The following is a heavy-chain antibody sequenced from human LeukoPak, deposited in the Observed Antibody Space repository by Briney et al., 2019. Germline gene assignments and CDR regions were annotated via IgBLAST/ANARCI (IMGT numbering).Heavy chain of an antibody. V-gene: IGHV1-2*02. J-gene: IGHJ5*02. CDR1: GYTFTGYY. CDR3: ARGLEWLTRRHTWFDP. CDR2: INPNSGGT. Sequence: ASVKVSCKASGYTFTGYYMHWVRQAPGQGLEWMGWINPNSGGTNYTQKFQGRVTMTRDTSISTAYMELSRLRSDDTAVYYCARGLEWLTRRHTWFDPWGQGTLVTVSS. D-gene: IGHD3-3*01.